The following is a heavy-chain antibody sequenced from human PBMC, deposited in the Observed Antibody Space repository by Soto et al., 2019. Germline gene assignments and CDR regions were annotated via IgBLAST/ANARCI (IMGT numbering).Heavy chain of an antibody. V-gene: IGHV1-18*01. CDR1: GYTFTSYG. J-gene: IGHJ5*02. D-gene: IGHD3-22*01. Sequence: QVQLVQSGAEVKKPGASVKVSCKASGYTFTSYGISWVRQAPGQGLEWMGWISAYNGNTNYAQKLQGRVTMTTDTSTSTAYMELRSLRSDDTAVYYCAMSPYYDSSAYYPNWSDPWRQGTLITVSS. CDR3: AMSPYYDSSAYYPNWSDP. CDR2: ISAYNGNT.